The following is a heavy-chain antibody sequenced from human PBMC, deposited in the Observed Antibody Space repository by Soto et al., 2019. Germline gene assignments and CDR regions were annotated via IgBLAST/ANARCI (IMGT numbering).Heavy chain of an antibody. J-gene: IGHJ4*02. CDR2: ISYSGST. V-gene: IGHV4-31*03. CDR3: AGSGYSYVPTPLLY. CDR1: GGSISRGGYY. D-gene: IGHD5-18*01. Sequence: QVQLQESGPGLVKPSQTLSLTCTVSGGSISRGGYYWSWIRQHPGKAMESIGNISYSGSTYYNPSHKRRFTISVDTSKNECSLKLSSVTAADTGVYYCAGSGYSYVPTPLLYWGQGTLVTVSS.